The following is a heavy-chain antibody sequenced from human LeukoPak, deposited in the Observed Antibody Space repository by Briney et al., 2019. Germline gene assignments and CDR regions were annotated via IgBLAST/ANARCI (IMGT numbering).Heavy chain of an antibody. CDR3: ASGPRVWGGIFDY. D-gene: IGHD3-16*01. CDR1: GFTFSSYW. CDR2: IKQDGSEK. Sequence: GGSLRLSCAASGFTFSSYWMSWVRQAPGKGLEWVANIKQDGSEKYYVGSVKGRFTISRDNAKNSLYLQMNSLRAEDTAVYYCASGPRVWGGIFDYWGQGTLVTVSS. V-gene: IGHV3-7*01. J-gene: IGHJ4*02.